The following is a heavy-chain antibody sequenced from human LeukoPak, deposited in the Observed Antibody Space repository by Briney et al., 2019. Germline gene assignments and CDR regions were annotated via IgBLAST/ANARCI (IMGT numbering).Heavy chain of an antibody. D-gene: IGHD6-19*01. V-gene: IGHV4-34*01. CDR1: GGSFSGYY. CDR3: ASRIAVAGTIDP. CDR2: INHSGST. Sequence: SETLSLTCAVYGGSFSGYYWSWVRRPPGKGLEWIGEINHSGSTNYNPSLKSRVTISVDTSKNQFSLKLSSVTAADTAVYYCASRIAVAGTIDPWGQGTLVTVSS. J-gene: IGHJ5*02.